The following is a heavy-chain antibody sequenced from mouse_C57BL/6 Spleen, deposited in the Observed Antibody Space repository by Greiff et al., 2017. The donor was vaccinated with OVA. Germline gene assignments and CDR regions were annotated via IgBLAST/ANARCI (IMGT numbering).Heavy chain of an antibody. CDR2: ISDGGSYT. CDR1: GFTFSSYA. Sequence: VHLVESGGGLVKPGGSLKLSCAASGFTFSSYAMSWVRQTPETRLEWVATISDGGSYTYYPDNVKGRFTISRYNAKNNLYLQMSHLKSEDTAMYYCSREGLVWCAYWGQGTLVTVSA. J-gene: IGHJ3*01. CDR3: SREGLVWCAY. V-gene: IGHV5-4*01.